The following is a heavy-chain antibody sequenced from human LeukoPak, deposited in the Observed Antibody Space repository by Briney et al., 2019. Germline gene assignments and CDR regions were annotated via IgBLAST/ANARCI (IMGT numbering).Heavy chain of an antibody. CDR3: VRDGEGVPISVNFWFDP. J-gene: IGHJ5*02. CDR2: MNPNNGNT. CDR1: GFTFTSYD. D-gene: IGHD3-10*01. Sequence: GASVKVSCKASGFTFTSYDINWVRQASGQGLEWMGWMNPNNGNTGYAQKFQGRVTMTRDTSISTAYMELRGLRSEDTAVYYCVRDGEGVPISVNFWFDPWGQGTLVTVSS. V-gene: IGHV1-8*01.